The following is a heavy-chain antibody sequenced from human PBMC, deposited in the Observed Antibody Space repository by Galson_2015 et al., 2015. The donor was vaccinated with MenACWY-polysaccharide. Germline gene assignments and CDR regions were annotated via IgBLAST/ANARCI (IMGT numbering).Heavy chain of an antibody. CDR2: IYSGGST. CDR3: ARGVAAASYAMDV. J-gene: IGHJ6*02. V-gene: IGHV3-53*01. CDR1: GFSVSNNY. Sequence: SLRLSCAASGFSVSNNYMSWVRQAPGKGLEWVSVIYSGGSTYYADSVKGRITISRDNSKNTLYLQMNSLRAEDTAVYYCARGVAAASYAMDVWGQGTTVTVSS. D-gene: IGHD6-13*01.